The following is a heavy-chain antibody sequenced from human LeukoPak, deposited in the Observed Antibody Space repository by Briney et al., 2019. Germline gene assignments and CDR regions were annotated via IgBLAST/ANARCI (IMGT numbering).Heavy chain of an antibody. CDR1: GFTFSSYW. Sequence: GGSLRLSCAASGFTFSSYWMSWVRQAPGKGLERVANIKQDGSEKYYLDSVKGRFTISRDNAKNSLYLQMNSLRAEDTAVYYCARDPAYYYDSSGYYDYWGQGTLVTVSS. D-gene: IGHD3-22*01. J-gene: IGHJ4*02. CDR3: ARDPAYYYDSSGYYDY. CDR2: IKQDGSEK. V-gene: IGHV3-7*01.